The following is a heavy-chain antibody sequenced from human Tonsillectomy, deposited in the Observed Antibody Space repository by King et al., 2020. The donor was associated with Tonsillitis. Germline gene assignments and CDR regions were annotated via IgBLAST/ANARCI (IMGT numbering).Heavy chain of an antibody. CDR3: ARGSVVGTGWYFDR. V-gene: IGHV5-51*03. J-gene: IGHJ2*01. Sequence: VQLVESGAEVKKPGESLKISCKASGYSFTNYWIAWVRQMPGKGLDWMGIIYPGDSDTTYSPSVQGQVTISADNSISTAYLQFDNLKASDTAMYYCARGSVVGTGWYFDRWGRGSLVTVSS. D-gene: IGHD6-19*01. CDR1: GYSFTNYW. CDR2: IYPGDSDT.